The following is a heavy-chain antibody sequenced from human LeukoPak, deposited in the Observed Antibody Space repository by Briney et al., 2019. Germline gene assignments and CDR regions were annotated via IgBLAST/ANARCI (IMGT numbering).Heavy chain of an antibody. CDR2: ISYDGSNK. D-gene: IGHD2-2*01. J-gene: IGHJ4*02. CDR3: AKNIPNCSSTSCPLGY. CDR1: GFTFISYD. Sequence: PGRSLRLSCAASGFTFISYDIHWVRQAPGKGLEWVAVISYDGSNKYYADSVKGRFTISRDNSKNTLYLQVNSLRTEDTAVYYCAKNIPNCSSTSCPLGYWGQGTLVTVSS. V-gene: IGHV3-30*18.